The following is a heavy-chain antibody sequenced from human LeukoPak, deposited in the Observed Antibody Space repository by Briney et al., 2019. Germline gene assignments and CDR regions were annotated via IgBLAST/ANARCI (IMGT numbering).Heavy chain of an antibody. CDR2: ISPTGSTT. J-gene: IGHJ4*02. V-gene: IGHV3-74*01. Sequence: GGSLRLSCTASGFSFSGHWMHWARQLPGKGLVWVSRISPTGSTTSYADSVKGRFTVSRDNAKNTLYLQVDNLRAEDTAVYYCARGPNSNWSGLDFWGQGTLLTVSS. CDR3: ARGPNSNWSGLDF. D-gene: IGHD6-6*01. CDR1: GFSFSGHW.